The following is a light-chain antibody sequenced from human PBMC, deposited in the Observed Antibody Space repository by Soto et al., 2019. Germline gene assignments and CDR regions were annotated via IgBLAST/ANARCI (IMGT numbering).Light chain of an antibody. CDR3: QSFDSSLGGSV. J-gene: IGLJ3*02. Sequence: QPVLTQPPSVSGAPGQRVTISCTGSASNIGAGYDVHWYQQLPGTAPKLLIYGNHRRPSGVPDRFSGSKSGTSASLAITGLQAEDEADYYCQSFDSSLGGSVFGGGTKLTVL. CDR2: GNH. CDR1: ASNIGAGYD. V-gene: IGLV1-40*01.